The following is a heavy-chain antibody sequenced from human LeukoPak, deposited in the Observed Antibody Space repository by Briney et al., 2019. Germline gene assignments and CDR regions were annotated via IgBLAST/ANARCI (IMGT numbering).Heavy chain of an antibody. CDR2: IKQDGSEK. V-gene: IGHV3-7*01. D-gene: IGHD3-3*01. J-gene: IGHJ4*02. CDR1: GFTFSSYW. CDR3: ARVWGFGVATYFDY. Sequence: GGSLRLSCAASGFTFSSYWMSWVRQAPGEGLEWVANIKQDGSEKYYVDSVKGRFTISRDNAKNSLYLQMNSLRAEDTAVYYCARVWGFGVATYFDYWGQGTLVTVSS.